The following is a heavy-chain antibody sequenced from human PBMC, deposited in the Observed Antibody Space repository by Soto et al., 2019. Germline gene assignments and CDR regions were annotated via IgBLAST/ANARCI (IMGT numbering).Heavy chain of an antibody. D-gene: IGHD3-22*01. CDR2: ISSSSSYT. V-gene: IGHV3-11*06. CDR1: GFTFSDYY. J-gene: IGHJ4*02. Sequence: PGGSLRLSCAASGFTFSDYYMSWIRQAPGKGLEWVSYISSSSSYTNYADSVKGRFTISRDNAKNSLYLQMNSLRAEDTAVYYCARERGYYDSSGPFDYWGQGTLVTVS. CDR3: ARERGYYDSSGPFDY.